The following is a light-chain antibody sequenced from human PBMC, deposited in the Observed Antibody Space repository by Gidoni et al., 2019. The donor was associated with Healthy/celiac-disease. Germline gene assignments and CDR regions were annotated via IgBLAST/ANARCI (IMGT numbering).Light chain of an antibody. CDR3: QQYNNWPPWT. V-gene: IGKV3-15*01. J-gene: IGKJ1*01. Sequence: EIVMTQSPATLSVSPGERATLSCRANQSVSSNLAWYQQKPGQAPMLLIYGASTRATGIPARFSGSGSETEFTLTISSLQSEDFAVYYCQQYNNWPPWTFXXXTKVEIK. CDR1: QSVSSN. CDR2: GAS.